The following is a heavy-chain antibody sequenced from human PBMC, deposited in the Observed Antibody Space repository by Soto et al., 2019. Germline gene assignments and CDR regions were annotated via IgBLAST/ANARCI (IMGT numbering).Heavy chain of an antibody. CDR3: ARDRSSTYGDYFDY. D-gene: IGHD4-17*01. J-gene: IGHJ4*02. Sequence: QVQLVQSGAEVKKPGASVKVSCKASGYTFTGYYMHWVRHAPGQGLEWMGWINPNSGGTNYAQKFQGCVTMTRDTSISTAYMELSRLRSDDTAVYYCARDRSSTYGDYFDYWGQGTLVTVSS. V-gene: IGHV1-2*04. CDR1: GYTFTGYY. CDR2: INPNSGGT.